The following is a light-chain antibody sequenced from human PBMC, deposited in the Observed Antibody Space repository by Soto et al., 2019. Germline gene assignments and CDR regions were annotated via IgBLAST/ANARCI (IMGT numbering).Light chain of an antibody. J-gene: IGLJ2*01. Sequence: QSVLTQPPSVSGAPGQRVTISCTGSSSNIGAGYDVHWYQQLPGTAPKLLIYGNSNRPSGVPDRFSGSKSATSASLAITGLQAEDEADYYCQSHDSSLSGHVVFGGGTKLTVL. CDR2: GNS. V-gene: IGLV1-40*01. CDR1: SSNIGAGYD. CDR3: QSHDSSLSGHVV.